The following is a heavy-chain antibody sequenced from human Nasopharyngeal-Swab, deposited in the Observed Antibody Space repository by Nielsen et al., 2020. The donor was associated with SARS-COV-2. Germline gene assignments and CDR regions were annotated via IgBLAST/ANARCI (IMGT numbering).Heavy chain of an antibody. D-gene: IGHD2-15*01. CDR1: GFTFSSYW. CDR3: ARGYCSSGSCYAKHYGMDV. J-gene: IGHJ6*02. Sequence: GGSLRLSCAASGFTFSSYWMHWVRQVPGKGLVWVSRINRDGSSTNFADSVKGRFTISRDNAKNTLFLQMNSLRAEDTAVYYCARGYCSSGSCYAKHYGMDVWGQGTTVTVSS. V-gene: IGHV3-74*01. CDR2: INRDGSST.